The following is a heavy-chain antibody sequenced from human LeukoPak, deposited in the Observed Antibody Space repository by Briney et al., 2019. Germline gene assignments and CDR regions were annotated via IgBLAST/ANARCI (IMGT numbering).Heavy chain of an antibody. V-gene: IGHV1-2*02. J-gene: IGHJ4*02. D-gene: IGHD3-22*01. CDR2: INPSSGAT. Sequence: GASVKVSCKASGYTFTGYFIHWVRQAPGQGLEWMGWINPSSGATNYAQNFQGRVTLTREMSICTAYMEVSRLLSDDTAVYYCARVTYDRSGYYNGIPYWGQGTLVIVSS. CDR1: GYTFTGYF. CDR3: ARVTYDRSGYYNGIPY.